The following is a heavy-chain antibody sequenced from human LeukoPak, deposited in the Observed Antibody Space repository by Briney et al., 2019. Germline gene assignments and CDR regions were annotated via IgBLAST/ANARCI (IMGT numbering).Heavy chain of an antibody. V-gene: IGHV3-21*01. CDR3: GRAFPPLRTSSAGDL. D-gene: IGHD3-16*01. J-gene: IGHJ4*02. CDR2: ISYLSSHV. Sequence: GGSLRLSCSASGFTFSGYDMNWVRQAPGKGLEWVSSISYLSSHVYYGDSVKGRFSISRDNAKNSLYLQMTSLGAEDTAIYYCGRAFPPLRTSSAGDLWGQGILVTVSS. CDR1: GFTFSGYD.